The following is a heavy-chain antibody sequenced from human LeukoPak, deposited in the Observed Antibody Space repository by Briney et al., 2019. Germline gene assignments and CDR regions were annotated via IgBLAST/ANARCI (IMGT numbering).Heavy chain of an antibody. CDR2: ISGSGGST. V-gene: IGHV3-23*01. D-gene: IGHD3-22*01. J-gene: IGHJ2*01. CDR1: GFTFSSYA. Sequence: GGSLILSCAASGFTFSSYAMSWVRQAPGKGLEWVSAISGSGGSTYYADSVKGRFTISRDNSKNTLYLQMNSLRAEDTAVYYCAKDSSPYYYDSSGYYPYWYFDLWGRGTLVTVSS. CDR3: AKDSSPYYYDSSGYYPYWYFDL.